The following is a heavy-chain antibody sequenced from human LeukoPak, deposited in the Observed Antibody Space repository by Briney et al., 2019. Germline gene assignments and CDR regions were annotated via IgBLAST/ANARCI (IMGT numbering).Heavy chain of an antibody. CDR1: GGTFSSYA. CDR3: ARGGTTLTTEWDY. D-gene: IGHD4-11*01. CDR2: IIPIFGTA. J-gene: IGHJ4*02. V-gene: IGHV1-69*05. Sequence: SVKVSCKASGGTFSSYAISWVRQAPGQGLEWMGGIIPIFGTANYAQKFQGRVTITTDESTSTAYMELSSLRSEDTAVYYCARGGTTLTTEWDYWGQGTLVTVSS.